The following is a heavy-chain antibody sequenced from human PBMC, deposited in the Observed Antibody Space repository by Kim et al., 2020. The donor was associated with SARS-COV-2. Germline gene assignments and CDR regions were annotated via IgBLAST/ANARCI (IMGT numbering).Heavy chain of an antibody. CDR1: GFTFSNYS. Sequence: GGSLRLSCAASGFTFSNYSMHWVRQAPGKGLEWVADINYSGGANYNPAPKRRRTFTVNTTNKHTPLLLITVTAADTAADYCSANLDGNHREYFWDGY. D-gene: IGHD3-16*01. CDR2: INYSGGAN. CDR3: SANLDGNHREYFWDGY. V-gene: IGHV3-23*01. J-gene: IGHJ4*03.